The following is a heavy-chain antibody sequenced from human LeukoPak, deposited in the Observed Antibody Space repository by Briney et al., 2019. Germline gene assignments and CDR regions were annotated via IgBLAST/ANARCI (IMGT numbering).Heavy chain of an antibody. V-gene: IGHV4-39*07. CDR2: IYYSGST. D-gene: IGHD3-10*01. J-gene: IGHJ5*02. Sequence: SETLSLTCTVSGGSISSSSYYWGWIRQPPGKGLEWIGSIYYSGSTYYNPSLKSRVTISVDTSKNQCSLTLNSVTAADTAVYYCARVLYRGENWFDPWGQGTLVTVSS. CDR3: ARVLYRGENWFDP. CDR1: GGSISSSSYY.